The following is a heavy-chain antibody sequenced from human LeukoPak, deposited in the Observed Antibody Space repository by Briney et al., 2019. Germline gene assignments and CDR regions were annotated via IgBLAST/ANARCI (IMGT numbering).Heavy chain of an antibody. V-gene: IGHV3-33*06. CDR2: IWYDGSNE. Sequence: PGGSLRLSCAASGFSFSSYGMHRVRQAPGRGLEWVAVIWYDGSNEHYTDSVKGRFTIYRDNSKNTVYLQMNSLRAEDTAVYYCAKDRHDCTSGACYAHLDYWGQGTLVTVSS. CDR3: AKDRHDCTSGACYAHLDY. J-gene: IGHJ4*02. D-gene: IGHD2-8*01. CDR1: GFSFSSYG.